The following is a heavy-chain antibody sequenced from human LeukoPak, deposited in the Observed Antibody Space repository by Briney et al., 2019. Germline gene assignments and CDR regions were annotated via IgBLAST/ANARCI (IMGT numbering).Heavy chain of an antibody. J-gene: IGHJ4*02. V-gene: IGHV3-7*03. CDR3: AGGTGFIIKD. CDR2: IKQDGSEK. D-gene: IGHD3-9*01. Sequence: GGSLRLSCAASGFTFSLYWMNWVRRAPGKGLEWVANIKQDGSEKNYVDSMKGRFTISRDNAKNSLYLQMNNLRVEDTAMYYCAGGTGFIIKDWGQGTLVTVSS. CDR1: GFTFSLYW.